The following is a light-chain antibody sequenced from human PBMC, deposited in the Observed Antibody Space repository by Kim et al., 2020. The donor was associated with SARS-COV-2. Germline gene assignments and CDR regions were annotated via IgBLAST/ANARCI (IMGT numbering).Light chain of an antibody. J-gene: IGLJ2*01. Sequence: QSALTQPPSVSGSPGQSVTISCTGTSSDVGSYNRVSWYQQPPGTAPKLMIYEVFNRPSGVPDRFSGSKSGNPASLTISGLQAGDEADYYCSSYTSSSTSRVFGGGTKLTVL. CDR3: SSYTSSSTSRV. CDR1: SSDVGSYNR. V-gene: IGLV2-18*02. CDR2: EVF.